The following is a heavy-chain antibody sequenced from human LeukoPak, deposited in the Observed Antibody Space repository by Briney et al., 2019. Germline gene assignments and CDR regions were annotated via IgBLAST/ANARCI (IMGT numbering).Heavy chain of an antibody. Sequence: PGGSLRLSCAASGFTVSSNYMSWVRQAPGKGLEWVSVIYSGGSTYYADSVKGRFTISRDNSKNTLYLQMNSLRAEDTAVYYCAGTKGYCSSTSCENDAFDIWGQGTMVTVSS. CDR1: GFTVSSNY. CDR3: AGTKGYCSSTSCENDAFDI. D-gene: IGHD2-2*01. V-gene: IGHV3-66*01. CDR2: IYSGGST. J-gene: IGHJ3*02.